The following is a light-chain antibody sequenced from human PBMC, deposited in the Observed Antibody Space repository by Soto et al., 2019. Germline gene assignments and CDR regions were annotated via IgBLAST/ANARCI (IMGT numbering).Light chain of an antibody. V-gene: IGKV3-15*01. J-gene: IGKJ1*01. CDR3: QEYSNWPPWT. Sequence: EIVVTQSPATLSVSPGERATLSCRASQSVGSNLAWYQQRPGQAPRLLIYGASTRATGIPARFSGSGSGTGFTLTISSLQSEDFAVYYCQEYSNWPPWTFGQGTKVEI. CDR2: GAS. CDR1: QSVGSN.